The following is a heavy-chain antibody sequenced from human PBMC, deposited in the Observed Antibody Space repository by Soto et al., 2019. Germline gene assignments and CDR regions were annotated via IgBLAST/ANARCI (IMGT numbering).Heavy chain of an antibody. CDR3: ARTTAPYVIAAAGSIDY. V-gene: IGHV1-18*01. D-gene: IGHD6-13*01. J-gene: IGHJ4*02. CDR2: ISAYNGNT. CDR1: GYTFTSYG. Sequence: ASVKVSCKASGYTFTSYGISWVRQAPGQGLEWMGWISAYNGNTNYAQKLQGRVTMTTDTSTSTAYMELRSLRSDDTAVYYCARTTAPYVIAAAGSIDYWGQGTLVTVSS.